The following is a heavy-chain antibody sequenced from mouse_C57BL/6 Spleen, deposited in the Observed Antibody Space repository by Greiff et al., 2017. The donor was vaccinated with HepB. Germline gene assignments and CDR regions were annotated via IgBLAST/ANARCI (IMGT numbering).Heavy chain of an antibody. CDR1: GYTFTDYN. J-gene: IGHJ1*03. CDR2: INPNNGGT. CDR3: ARRRYGSSNWYFDV. V-gene: IGHV1-18*01. Sequence: VQLKESGPELVKPGASVKIPCKASGYTFTDYNMDWVKQSHGKSLEWIGDINPNNGGTIYNQKFKGKATLTVDKSSSTAYMELRSLTAEDTAVYYWARRRYGSSNWYFDVWGTGTTVTVAS. D-gene: IGHD1-1*01.